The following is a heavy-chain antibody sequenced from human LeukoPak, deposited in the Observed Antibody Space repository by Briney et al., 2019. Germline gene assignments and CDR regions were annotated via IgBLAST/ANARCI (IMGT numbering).Heavy chain of an antibody. D-gene: IGHD4-17*01. Sequence: SQTLSLTCAVSGGSISSGGYSWSWIRQPPGKGLEWIGYIYHSGSTYYNPSLKSRVTISVDRSKNQFSLKLSSVTAADTAVYYCARGYEDYGDCTDRYFDLWGRGTLVTVSS. CDR3: ARGYEDYGDCTDRYFDL. CDR2: IYHSGST. V-gene: IGHV4-30-2*01. CDR1: GGSISSGGYS. J-gene: IGHJ2*01.